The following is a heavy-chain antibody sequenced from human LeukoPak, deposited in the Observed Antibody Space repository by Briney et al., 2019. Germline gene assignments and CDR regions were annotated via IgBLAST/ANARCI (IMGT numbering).Heavy chain of an antibody. V-gene: IGHV3-48*03. J-gene: IGHJ4*02. CDR2: MYSSGNTI. Sequence: PGGSLSLSCAASGFTFRSYEMNWVRQAPGEGLEWVSYMYSSGNTIYYKDSVKGRFTISRDNAKNSLYLHMNSLRAADTAVYYCARANYYDISGYDYWGQGTLVTVSS. CDR1: GFTFRSYE. CDR3: ARANYYDISGYDY. D-gene: IGHD3-22*01.